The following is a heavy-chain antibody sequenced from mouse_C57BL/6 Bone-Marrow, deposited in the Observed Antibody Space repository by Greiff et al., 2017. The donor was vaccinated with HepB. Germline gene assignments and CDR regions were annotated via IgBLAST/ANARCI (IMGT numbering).Heavy chain of an antibody. J-gene: IGHJ2*01. CDR3: TTDYYGSSYGRDY. V-gene: IGHV14-4*01. CDR1: GFNIKDDY. D-gene: IGHD1-1*01. Sequence: VQLKQSGAELVRPGASVKLSCTASGFNIKDDYMHWVKQRPEQGLEWIGWIDPENGDTEYASKFQGKATITADTSSNTAYLQLSSLTSEDTAVYYCTTDYYGSSYGRDYWGQGTTLTVSS. CDR2: IDPENGDT.